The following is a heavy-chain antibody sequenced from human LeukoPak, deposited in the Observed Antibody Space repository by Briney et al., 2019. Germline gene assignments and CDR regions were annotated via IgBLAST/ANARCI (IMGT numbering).Heavy chain of an antibody. D-gene: IGHD2-2*01. CDR3: ATGVGYCSSTSCSPSDY. V-gene: IGHV1-24*01. CDR2: FDPEDGET. J-gene: IGHJ4*02. CDR1: GYTLTELS. Sequence: ASVKVSCKVSGYTLTELSMHWVRQAPGKGLEWMGGFDPEDGETIYAQKFQGRVTMTEDTSTDTAYMELSSLRSEDTAVYYCATGVGYCSSTSCSPSDYWGQGTLVTVSS.